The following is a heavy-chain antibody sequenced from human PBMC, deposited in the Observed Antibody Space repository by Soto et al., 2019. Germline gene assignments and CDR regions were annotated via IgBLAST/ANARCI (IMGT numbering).Heavy chain of an antibody. CDR1: GGSISSGGYY. V-gene: IGHV4-31*03. Sequence: SETLSLTCTVSGGSISSGGYYWSWIRQHPGKGLEWIGYIYYSGSTYYNPSLKSRVTISVGTSKNQFSLKLSSVTAADTAVYYCARVNIVDSSEFDPWGQGTLVTVSS. D-gene: IGHD3-16*02. J-gene: IGHJ5*02. CDR3: ARVNIVDSSEFDP. CDR2: IYYSGST.